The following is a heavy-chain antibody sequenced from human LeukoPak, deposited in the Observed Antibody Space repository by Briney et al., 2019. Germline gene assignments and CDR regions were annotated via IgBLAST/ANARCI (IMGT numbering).Heavy chain of an antibody. J-gene: IGHJ4*02. D-gene: IGHD2-21*02. CDR1: GYSFTNYW. CDR2: IYPADSDV. V-gene: IGHV5-51*01. Sequence: GESLKISCKASGYSFTNYWIGWVRQMPGKGLEWMGIIYPADSDVRYSPSFQGQVTISADKSTSTAYLQWRSLKASDTAIYFCARPSEAGRIPLTATAFDLWGQGVLVTVSS. CDR3: ARPSEAGRIPLTATAFDL.